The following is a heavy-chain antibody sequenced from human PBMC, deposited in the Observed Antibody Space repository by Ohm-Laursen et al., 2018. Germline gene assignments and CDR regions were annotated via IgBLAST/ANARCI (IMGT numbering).Heavy chain of an antibody. D-gene: IGHD3-9*01. V-gene: IGHV4-4*07. Sequence: SDTLSLTCTVSGDSINNYYWSWIRQPAGKGLEWIGRMYATGSSNYNPSLNSRVTMSVDTSTNQFSLKLTSVTAADTAVYYCAVSEVRYSFTYLADFWGQGTLVTVSS. CDR2: MYATGSS. CDR1: GDSINNYY. CDR3: AVSEVRYSFTYLADF. J-gene: IGHJ4*02.